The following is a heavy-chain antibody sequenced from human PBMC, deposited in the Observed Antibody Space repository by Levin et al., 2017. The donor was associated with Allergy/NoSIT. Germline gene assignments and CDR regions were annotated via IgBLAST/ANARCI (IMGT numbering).Heavy chain of an antibody. CDR3: VRDVPDSRLDY. V-gene: IGHV3-23*01. CDR1: GLTFSNNV. D-gene: IGHD3-16*01. CDR2: ITDGGGGDRT. Sequence: VASVKVSCAASGLTFSNNVMAWVRQPPGKGLEWVSYITDGGGGDRTYYADSVRGRFTISRDDSKNTLFLQMDNLRPEDTAVYYCVRDVPDSRLDYWGQGTLVTVSS. J-gene: IGHJ4*02.